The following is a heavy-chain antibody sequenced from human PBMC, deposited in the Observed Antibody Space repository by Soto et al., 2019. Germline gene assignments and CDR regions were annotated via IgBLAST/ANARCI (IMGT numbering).Heavy chain of an antibody. CDR3: AKVSTYYYDSTGSTDY. J-gene: IGHJ4*02. CDR1: GFTFSSYA. D-gene: IGHD3-22*01. Sequence: GGSLRLACAASGFTFSSYAMSWVRQAPGKGLEWVSAISGSGGSTYYADSVKGRFTIPRDNSKNTLYLQMNSLRAEGTAVYYCAKVSTYYYDSTGSTDYSGPGPLVTLSS. CDR2: ISGSGGST. V-gene: IGHV3-23*01.